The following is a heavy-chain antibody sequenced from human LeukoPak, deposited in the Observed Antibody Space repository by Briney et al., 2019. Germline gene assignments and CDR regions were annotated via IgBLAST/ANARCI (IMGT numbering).Heavy chain of an antibody. CDR1: AYTFTSYG. CDR3: ARASESGWREFDY. J-gene: IGHJ4*02. CDR2: ISAYNGNT. Sequence: ASVKVSCKASAYTFTSYGISWVRQAPGQGLEYMGWISAYNGNTNYAQKFQGRVTMTTDTSTSTAYMELRSLRSDDTAVYYCARASESGWREFDYWGQGTLVTVSS. V-gene: IGHV1-18*01. D-gene: IGHD6-19*01.